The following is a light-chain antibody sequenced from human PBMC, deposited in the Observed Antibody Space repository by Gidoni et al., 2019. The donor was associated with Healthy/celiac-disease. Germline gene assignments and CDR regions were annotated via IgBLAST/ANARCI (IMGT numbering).Light chain of an antibody. CDR3: QQYGSSPPAIT. CDR2: VAS. Sequence: EIVLTQSPGSLSLSPGERVTLSCRSSQSVSSRYLAWYQQTPGQAPMFLIYVASSSATGIPDRFSGSGSGTDFTLTISRLEPEDFAVYYCQQYGSSPPAITFGQGTRLEIK. V-gene: IGKV3-20*01. CDR1: QSVSSRY. J-gene: IGKJ5*01.